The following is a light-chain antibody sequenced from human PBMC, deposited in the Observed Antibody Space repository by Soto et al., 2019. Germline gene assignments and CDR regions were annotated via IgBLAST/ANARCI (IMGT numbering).Light chain of an antibody. CDR3: QQYNNWPKM. J-gene: IGKJ1*01. CDR1: QSVSNN. V-gene: IGKV3-15*01. CDR2: RAS. Sequence: EIVMTQSPATLSVSPGERAALSCRASQSVSNNLAWYQQKPGQAPRLLIYRASTRATGIPARFSGSGSGTEFTLTISSLQSEDFAVYYCQQYNNWPKMFGQGTKVDIK.